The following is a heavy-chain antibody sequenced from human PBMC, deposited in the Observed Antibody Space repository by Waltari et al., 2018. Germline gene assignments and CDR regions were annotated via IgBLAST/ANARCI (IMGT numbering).Heavy chain of an antibody. CDR3: ARQMGGYYYYMDV. CDR1: GFSFTHFW. D-gene: IGHD3-16*01. Sequence: EVQLVQSGADVNKPGDSLKISCKGSGFSFTHFWQGLVCQMPGKGLEWMGIIYPGDSDTRYSPSFQGQVTISADKSISTAYLQWSSLKASDTAMYYCARQMGGYYYYMDVWGKGTTVTVSS. J-gene: IGHJ6*03. V-gene: IGHV5-51*01. CDR2: IYPGDSDT.